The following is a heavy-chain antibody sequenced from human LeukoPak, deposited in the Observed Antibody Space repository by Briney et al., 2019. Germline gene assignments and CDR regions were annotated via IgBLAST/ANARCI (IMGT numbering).Heavy chain of an antibody. D-gene: IGHD1/OR15-1a*01. V-gene: IGHV4-39*01. J-gene: IGHJ4*02. CDR1: GGSISSSSYY. CDR2: IHYSGRT. CDR3: AGRARTYFDY. Sequence: PSETLSLTCTVSGGSISSSSYYWDWIRQPPGKGLEWIGSIHYSGRTYYNPSLKSRVTISVDTSKNQFSLKLNSVTAADTAVYYCAGRARTYFDYWGQGTLVTASS.